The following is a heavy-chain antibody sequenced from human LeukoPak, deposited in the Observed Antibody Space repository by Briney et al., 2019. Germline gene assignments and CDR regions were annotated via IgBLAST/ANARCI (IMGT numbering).Heavy chain of an antibody. CDR2: INPSGGGT. CDR3: AREVMDNLRFDY. CDR1: GYTFTSYY. J-gene: IGHJ4*02. V-gene: IGHV1-46*01. Sequence: ASVKVSCKASGYTFTSYYMHWVRQAPGQGLEWMGIINPSGGGTSYAQKFQGRLTMTRDTSTNTVYMELTSLRSEDTAVYYCAREVMDNLRFDYWGQGTLVTVSS. D-gene: IGHD1-14*01.